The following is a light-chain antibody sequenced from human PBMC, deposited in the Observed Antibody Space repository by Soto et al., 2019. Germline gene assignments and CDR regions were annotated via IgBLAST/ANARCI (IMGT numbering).Light chain of an antibody. CDR3: QQYGISPSYT. CDR1: QSLSSSY. J-gene: IGKJ2*01. Sequence: EIVLTQSPGALSLSPGEGATLSCRASQSLSSSYVAWYQQKVGQAPRLLIYGASNRATGIPDRFSGSWSGTEFTLTISRLEPEDFAVYYCQQYGISPSYTFAQGTKLEIK. V-gene: IGKV3-20*01. CDR2: GAS.